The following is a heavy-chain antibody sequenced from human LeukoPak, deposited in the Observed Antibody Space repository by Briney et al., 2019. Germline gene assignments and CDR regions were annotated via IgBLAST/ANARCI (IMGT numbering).Heavy chain of an antibody. V-gene: IGHV3-30*02. CDR1: GFTFSSYG. J-gene: IGHJ4*02. CDR3: AKDYGDYVGYFDY. D-gene: IGHD4-17*01. CDR2: IRYDGSNK. Sequence: GGSLRLSCAASGFTFSSYGMHWVRQAPGKGLEWVAFIRYDGSNKYYADSAKGRFTISRDNSKNTLYLQMNSLRAEDTAVYYCAKDYGDYVGYFDYWGQGTLVTVSS.